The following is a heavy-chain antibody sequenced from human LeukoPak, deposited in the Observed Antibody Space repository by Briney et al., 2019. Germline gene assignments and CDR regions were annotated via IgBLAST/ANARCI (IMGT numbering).Heavy chain of an antibody. D-gene: IGHD2-15*01. V-gene: IGHV1-46*01. Sequence: GASVQVSCKASGYIFTSYYMHWVRQAPGQGLAWMGIINPSGGSTNYAQKFPGRVTMTSATSTSTVYMELSSLRSEDTAVYYCAREVVVVDNYFDYWGQGTLVTASS. J-gene: IGHJ4*02. CDR3: AREVVVVDNYFDY. CDR2: INPSGGST. CDR1: GYIFTSYY.